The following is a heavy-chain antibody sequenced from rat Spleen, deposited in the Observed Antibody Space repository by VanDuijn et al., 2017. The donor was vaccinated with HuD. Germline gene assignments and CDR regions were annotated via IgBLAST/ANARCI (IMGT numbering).Heavy chain of an antibody. D-gene: IGHD2-1*01. CDR2: ISYDGTSI. J-gene: IGHJ3*01. CDR1: GYILSDYF. Sequence: EVQLVESGGGLVQPGRYLKLSCAVSGYILSDYFMAWVRQAPTTGLEWVATISYDGTSIYYPVSVKGRFTISRDNAKSTLYLQMDSLRSEDTATYYCATSDTYGFAYWGHGTLVTVSS. V-gene: IGHV5-29*01. CDR3: ATSDTYGFAY.